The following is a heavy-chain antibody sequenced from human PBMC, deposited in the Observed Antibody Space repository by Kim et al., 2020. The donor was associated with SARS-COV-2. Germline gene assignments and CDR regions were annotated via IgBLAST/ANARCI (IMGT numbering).Heavy chain of an antibody. V-gene: IGHV3-23*03. CDR1: GFTFNNYA. D-gene: IGHD6-13*01. CDR2: IYGGGTST. Sequence: GGSLRLSCAASGFTFNNYAMTWVRQAPGKGLEWVSVIYGGGTSTYYADSVKGRFTISRDNSKNTVFLQMSSLRADDTAVYFCAKASSDSWYLVIDYWGQG. CDR3: AKASSDSWYLVIDY. J-gene: IGHJ4*02.